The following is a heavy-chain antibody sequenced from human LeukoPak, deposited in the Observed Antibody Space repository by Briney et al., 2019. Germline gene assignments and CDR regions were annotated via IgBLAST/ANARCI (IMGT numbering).Heavy chain of an antibody. Sequence: GGSLRLSCAASGFTFDDYAMHWVRQAPGKGLEWVSGISWNSDTIAYADSVKGRFTISRDNAKNSLYLQMNSLRAEDMALYYCAKDKSGWYLGHDALDVWGQGTMVTVSS. CDR3: AKDKSGWYLGHDALDV. CDR1: GFTFDDYA. J-gene: IGHJ3*01. D-gene: IGHD6-19*01. V-gene: IGHV3-9*03. CDR2: ISWNSDTI.